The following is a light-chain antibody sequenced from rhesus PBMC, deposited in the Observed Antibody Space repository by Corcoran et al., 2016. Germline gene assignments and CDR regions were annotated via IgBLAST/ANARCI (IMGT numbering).Light chain of an antibody. CDR2: DVS. J-gene: IGLJ1*01. V-gene: IGLV2-38*01. Sequence: QSALTQPPSVSKSLGQSVTISCTGTSSDIGGYNGVSWYQQYSGTAPRLRISDVSKRPSGVSDRFSGSKSGKPASLTISGLQSEDEAYYYCCSYRSGSTYIFGGGTRLTVL. CDR1: SSDIGGYNG. CDR3: CSYRSGSTYI.